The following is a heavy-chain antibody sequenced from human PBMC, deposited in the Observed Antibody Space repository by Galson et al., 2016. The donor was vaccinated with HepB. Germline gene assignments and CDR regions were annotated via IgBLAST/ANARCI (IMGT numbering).Heavy chain of an antibody. D-gene: IGHD4/OR15-4a*01. J-gene: IGHJ4*02. CDR3: ARVDYSGGRGSPDY. Sequence: SLRLSCAASGFFFSGRAMSWVRQAPGKGLEWVSGINNGAATTGYAASVKGRFTISRDNSKNTLYLRMNSLRTEDTAVYYCARVDYSGGRGSPDYWGQGTLVTVSS. V-gene: IGHV3-23*01. CDR1: GFFFSGRA. CDR2: INNGAATT.